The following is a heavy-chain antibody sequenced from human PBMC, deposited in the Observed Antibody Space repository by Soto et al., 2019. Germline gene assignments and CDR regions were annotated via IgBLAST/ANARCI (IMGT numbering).Heavy chain of an antibody. CDR1: GFTFGNYA. J-gene: IGHJ4*02. D-gene: IGHD2-21*02. V-gene: IGHV3-23*01. CDR3: AKAYCGGNCYYQIYY. Sequence: GGSLRLSCAASGFTFGNYAMSWVRQAPGKGLEWVSGISGSGGNTYYADSVKGRFTISRDNSKNTLYLQMNSLRAEDTAVYYYAKAYCGGNCYYQIYYWCQGTLVTVSS. CDR2: ISGSGGNT.